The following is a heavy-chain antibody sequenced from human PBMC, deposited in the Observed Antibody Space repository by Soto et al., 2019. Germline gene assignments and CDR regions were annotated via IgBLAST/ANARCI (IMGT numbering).Heavy chain of an antibody. CDR3: AKDMKWGGMTTIHYFDS. Sequence: EVQLVESGGGLVQPGRSLRLSCAASGFTVDDYAMHWVRQAPGKGLEWVSGISWNSETIDYADSVKGRFTISRDNAKISLFLQMNSLRPDDTALYYCAKDMKWGGMTTIHYFDSWGQGTLVTVSS. D-gene: IGHD4-17*01. V-gene: IGHV3-9*01. CDR2: ISWNSETI. CDR1: GFTVDDYA. J-gene: IGHJ4*02.